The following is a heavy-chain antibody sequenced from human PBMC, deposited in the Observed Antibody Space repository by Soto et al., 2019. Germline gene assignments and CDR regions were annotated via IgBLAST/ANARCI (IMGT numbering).Heavy chain of an antibody. J-gene: IGHJ4*02. Sequence: QVQLQQWGAGLLKPSETLSLTCAVYGGSFSGYYWSWIRQPPGKGLEWIGEINHSGSTNYNPSLKSRVTISVDTSKNQFSLKLSSVTAADTAVYYCARYDRKRVCSGGSCQPYDSSGYYSYFDYWGQGTLVTVSS. CDR2: INHSGST. D-gene: IGHD3-22*01. V-gene: IGHV4-34*01. CDR3: ARYDRKRVCSGGSCQPYDSSGYYSYFDY. CDR1: GGSFSGYY.